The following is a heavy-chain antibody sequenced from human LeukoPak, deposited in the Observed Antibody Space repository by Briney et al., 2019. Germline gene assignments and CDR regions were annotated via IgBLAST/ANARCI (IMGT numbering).Heavy chain of an antibody. V-gene: IGHV3-74*01. CDR3: ARGSDFWSGYHYYMDV. CDR2: INTDGSST. J-gene: IGHJ6*03. D-gene: IGHD3-3*01. CDR1: GFTFSSYW. Sequence: GGSLSLSCAASGFTFSSYWMHWVRQAPGKGLVWVSRINTDGSSTSYADSVKGRFTISRDNAKNTLYLQMNSLRAEDTAVYYCARGSDFWSGYHYYMDVWGKGTTVTVSS.